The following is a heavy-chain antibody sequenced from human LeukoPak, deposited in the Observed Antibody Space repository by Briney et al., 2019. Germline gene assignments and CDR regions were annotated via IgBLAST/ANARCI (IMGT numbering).Heavy chain of an antibody. J-gene: IGHJ5*02. CDR3: ARSSSGSSSGSSRFDP. V-gene: IGHV4-4*07. CDR1: GGSISSYY. CDR2: IYTSGST. D-gene: IGHD6-13*01. Sequence: SETLSLTCTVSGGSISSYYWSWIRQPAGKGLEWIGRIYTSGSTNYNPSLKSRVTMSVDTSKNQFSLKLSSVTAADTAVYYCARSSSGSSSGSSRFDPWGQGTLVTVSS.